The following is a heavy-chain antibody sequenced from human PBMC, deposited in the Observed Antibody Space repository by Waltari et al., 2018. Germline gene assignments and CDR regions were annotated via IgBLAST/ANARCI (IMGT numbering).Heavy chain of an antibody. J-gene: IGHJ4*02. CDR1: GYPFKSYA. Sequence: VQLVQSETEVKTPGASVMVSFKTSGYPFKSYAFSWVRQAPGQGLEWMGWVSGYNGDTFYAQNFQDRLTMTTETSTTTTYMELRNLRSDDTAIYYCARVSTNNGPGDLDYWGQGTLVTVSA. CDR3: ARVSTNNGPGDLDY. CDR2: VSGYNGDT. D-gene: IGHD2-8*01. V-gene: IGHV1-18*01.